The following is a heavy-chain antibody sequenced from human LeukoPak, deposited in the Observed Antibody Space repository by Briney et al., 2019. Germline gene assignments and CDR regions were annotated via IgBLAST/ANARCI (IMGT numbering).Heavy chain of an antibody. J-gene: IGHJ5*02. V-gene: IGHV4-59*08. CDR2: TYSSGGT. D-gene: IGHD6-19*01. CDR3: ARRYPGYDSGWPKGVFDP. Sequence: PSESLSLTCTVSSGSISPYYWSWIRQPPGKGLEWIGYTYSSGGTDFNPSLKSRVTISVDTSKNQISLKLISVTAADTAIYYCARRYPGYDSGWPKGVFDPWGQGTLVTVSS. CDR1: SGSISPYY.